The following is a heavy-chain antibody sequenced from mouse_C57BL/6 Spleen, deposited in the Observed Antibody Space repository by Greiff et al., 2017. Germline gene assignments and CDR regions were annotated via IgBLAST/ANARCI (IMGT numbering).Heavy chain of an antibody. V-gene: IGHV14-4*01. J-gene: IGHJ4*01. Sequence: VQLQQSGAELVRPGASVKLSCTASGFNIKDDYMHWVKQRPEQGLEWIGWIDPENGDTEYASKFQGKATITADTSSNTSYLQLSSLTSEDTAVYYCTNYDYGDYYAMDYWGQGTSATVSS. CDR2: IDPENGDT. D-gene: IGHD2-4*01. CDR3: TNYDYGDYYAMDY. CDR1: GFNIKDDY.